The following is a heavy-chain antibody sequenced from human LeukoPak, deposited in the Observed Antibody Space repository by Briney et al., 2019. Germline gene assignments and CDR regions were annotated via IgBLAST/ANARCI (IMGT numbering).Heavy chain of an antibody. Sequence: EASVTVSCKASGYAFISYDINWVRQATGQGLEWMGWMNPNSGNTGYAQKFQGRVTMTRNTSISTAYMELSSLRSEDTAVYYCARGYGSRASRGAFDIWGQGTMVTVSS. J-gene: IGHJ3*02. D-gene: IGHD4-17*01. CDR1: GYAFISYD. CDR2: MNPNSGNT. V-gene: IGHV1-8*01. CDR3: ARGYGSRASRGAFDI.